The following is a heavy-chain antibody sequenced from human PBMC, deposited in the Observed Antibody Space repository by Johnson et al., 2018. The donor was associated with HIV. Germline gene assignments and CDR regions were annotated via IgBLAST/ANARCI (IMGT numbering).Heavy chain of an antibody. J-gene: IGHJ3*02. D-gene: IGHD5-18*01. CDR2: ISYDGSNK. V-gene: IGHV3-30*03. Sequence: QVQLVESGGGVVQPGRSLRLSCAASGFTFSSYGMHWVRQAPGKGLEWVAVISYDGSNKYYADSVKGRFTISRDNSKNTLYLQMNSLRAEDTALYYCATLFRGYSYGGDAFDIWCQGTMVTVSS. CDR1: GFTFSSYG. CDR3: ATLFRGYSYGGDAFDI.